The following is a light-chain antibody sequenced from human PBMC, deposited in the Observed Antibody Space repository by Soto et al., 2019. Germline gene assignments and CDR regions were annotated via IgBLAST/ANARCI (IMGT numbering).Light chain of an antibody. J-gene: IGLJ2*01. CDR2: EVT. CDR1: SSDVGGYNY. CDR3: SSYAGSNNLVV. V-gene: IGLV2-8*01. Sequence: QSVLTQPPSASGSLGQSVTISCTGTSSDVGGYNYVSWYQQHPGKAPTLIISEVTKQPSGVPDRFSGSKSGNTASLTVSGLQAEDEANYYCSSYAGSNNLVVFGEGTKLTVL.